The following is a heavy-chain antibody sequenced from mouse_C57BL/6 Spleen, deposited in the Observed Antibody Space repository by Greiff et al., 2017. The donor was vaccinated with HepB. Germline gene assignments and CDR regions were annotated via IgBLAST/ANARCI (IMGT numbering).Heavy chain of an antibody. CDR2: IYPGDGDT. V-gene: IGHV1-82*01. D-gene: IGHD3-1*01. CDR1: GYAFSSSW. Sequence: VQVVESGPELVKPGASVKISCKASGYAFSSSWMNWVKQRPGKGLEWIGRIYPGDGDTNYNGKFKGKATLTADKSSSTACMQLSSLTSEDSAVYFCARGTSNVGYYFDYWGQGTTLTVSS. CDR3: ARGTSNVGYYFDY. J-gene: IGHJ2*01.